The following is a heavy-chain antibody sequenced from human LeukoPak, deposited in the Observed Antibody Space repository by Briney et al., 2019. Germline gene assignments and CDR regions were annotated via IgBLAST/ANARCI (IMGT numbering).Heavy chain of an antibody. V-gene: IGHV1-3*01. Sequence: ASVKVSCKASGYTFTSYAMHWVRQAPGQRLEWMGWINAGNGNTKYSQKFQGRVTITRDTSASTAYMELSSLRSEDTAVYYCARDFMYSSNPGYWGQGTLVTVSS. D-gene: IGHD6-13*01. CDR2: INAGNGNT. CDR1: GYTFTSYA. J-gene: IGHJ4*02. CDR3: ARDFMYSSNPGY.